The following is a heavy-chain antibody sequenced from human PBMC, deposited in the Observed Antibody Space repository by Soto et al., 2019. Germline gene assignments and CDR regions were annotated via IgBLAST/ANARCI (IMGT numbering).Heavy chain of an antibody. Sequence: ASVKVSCKASGYTFTSYYMHWVRQAPGQGLEWMGIINPSGGSTSYAQKFQGRVTMTRDTSTSTVHMELSSLRSEDTAVYYCARDGIAAAGTDWFDPWGQGTLVTVSS. CDR3: ARDGIAAAGTDWFDP. CDR2: INPSGGST. D-gene: IGHD6-13*01. CDR1: GYTFTSYY. V-gene: IGHV1-46*01. J-gene: IGHJ5*02.